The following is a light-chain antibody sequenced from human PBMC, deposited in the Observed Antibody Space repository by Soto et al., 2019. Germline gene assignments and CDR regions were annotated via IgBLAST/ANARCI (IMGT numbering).Light chain of an antibody. CDR2: EAS. V-gene: IGLV2-8*01. J-gene: IGLJ1*01. CDR1: SSDVGGYKY. CDR3: SSYAGRNTYL. Sequence: QSVLAQPPSASGSPGQSVTISCTGTSSDVGGYKYVSWYQQHPGKAPKLMIHEASKRPSGVPDRFSGSKSGNTASLTVSGLQAEDEADYYCSSYAGRNTYLFATGTKVTV.